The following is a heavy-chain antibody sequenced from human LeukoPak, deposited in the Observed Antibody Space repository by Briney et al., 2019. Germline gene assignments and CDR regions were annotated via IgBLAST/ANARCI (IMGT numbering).Heavy chain of an antibody. D-gene: IGHD3-22*01. CDR2: INWNGDNT. CDR1: GFTFSSYS. CDR3: ASDRRSDSSGYAFDI. Sequence: GGSLRLSCAASGFTFSSYSMNWVRQAPGKGLEWVSGINWNGDNTVYADSVKGRFTISRDNAKNSLYLQMNSLGAEDTAFYYCASDRRSDSSGYAFDIWGQGTMVTVSS. J-gene: IGHJ3*02. V-gene: IGHV3-20*04.